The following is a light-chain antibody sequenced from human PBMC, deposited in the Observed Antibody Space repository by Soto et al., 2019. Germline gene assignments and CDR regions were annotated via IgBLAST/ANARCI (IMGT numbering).Light chain of an antibody. J-gene: IGLJ1*01. CDR3: SSYTSSSLSV. CDR2: EVS. CDR1: SSDVGSYNR. Sequence: QSVLTQPPSVSGSPGQSVTISCPGTSSDVGSYNRVSWYQQPPGTAPKLMIYEVSNRPSGVSDRFSGSKSGNTASLTISGLQAEVEADYYCSSYTSSSLSVFGTGTKVTVL. V-gene: IGLV2-18*02.